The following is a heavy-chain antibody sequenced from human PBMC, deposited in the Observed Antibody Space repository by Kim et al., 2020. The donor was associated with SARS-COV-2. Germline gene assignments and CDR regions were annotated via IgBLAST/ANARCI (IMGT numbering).Heavy chain of an antibody. Sequence: ASVKVSCKASGYTFTSYGISWVRQAPGQGLEWMGWISAYNGNTNYAQKLQGRVTMTTDTSTSTAYMELRSLRSDDTAVYYCARAGDGYYYDSSRSEPGYWGQGTLVTVSS. J-gene: IGHJ4*02. CDR3: ARAGDGYYYDSSRSEPGY. CDR1: GYTFTSYG. D-gene: IGHD3-22*01. CDR2: ISAYNGNT. V-gene: IGHV1-18*01.